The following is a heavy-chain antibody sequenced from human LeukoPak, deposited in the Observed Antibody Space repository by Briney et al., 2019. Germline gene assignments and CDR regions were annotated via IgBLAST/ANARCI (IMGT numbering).Heavy chain of an antibody. J-gene: IGHJ3*02. CDR2: IYSRGTT. CDR3: ATAAPDAFDI. V-gene: IGHV3-66*01. CDR1: GLTVSSNY. Sequence: GGSLRLSCAASGLTVSSNYMTWVRQAPGKGLEWVSFIYSRGTTYYADSVGGRFTISRDNSKNTLYLQMNSLTGDDTAVYYCATAAPDAFDIWGQGTMVTVSS.